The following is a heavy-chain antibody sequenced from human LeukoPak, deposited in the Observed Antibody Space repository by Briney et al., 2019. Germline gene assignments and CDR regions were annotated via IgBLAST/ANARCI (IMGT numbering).Heavy chain of an antibody. V-gene: IGHV1-69*13. Sequence: SVKVSCKASGGTFSSYAISWVRQAPGQGLEWVGGIIPIFGTANYAQKFQGRVTITADESTSTAYMELSSLRSEDTAVYYCARVREYCSGGSCYSFYYYYYGMDVWGQGTTVTVSS. J-gene: IGHJ6*02. CDR1: GGTFSSYA. CDR3: ARVREYCSGGSCYSFYYYYYGMDV. D-gene: IGHD2-15*01. CDR2: IIPIFGTA.